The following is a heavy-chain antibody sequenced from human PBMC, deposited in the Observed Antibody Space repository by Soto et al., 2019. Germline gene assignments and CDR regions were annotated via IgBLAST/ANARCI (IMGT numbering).Heavy chain of an antibody. D-gene: IGHD3-10*01. J-gene: IGHJ5*02. V-gene: IGHV3-11*01. CDR3: AAHAYGGQASFDH. CDR1: GFTFRDYD. Sequence: QVQLVESGGGLVKPGGSLRLSCVASGFTFRDYDMSWIRQAPGKGLEWISYVSASGSTIYQADAVGGRFTISRDNAKNTLFLQMDSRRAEDTAVDYFAAHAYGGQASFDHWGQGTLVTVSS. CDR2: VSASGSTI.